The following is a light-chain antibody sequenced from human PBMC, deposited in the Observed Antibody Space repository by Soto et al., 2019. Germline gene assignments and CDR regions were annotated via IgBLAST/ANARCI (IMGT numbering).Light chain of an antibody. J-gene: IGLJ2*01. CDR1: SSDVGGYNY. CDR2: DVS. V-gene: IGLV2-14*01. CDR3: SSYTSSIYVV. Sequence: QPVLTQPASVSGSPGQSITISCTGTSSDVGGYNYVSWYQQHPGKAPKLMIYDVSNRPSGVSNRFSGSKSGNTASLTISGLQAEDEADYYCSSYTSSIYVVFGGGTKVTVL.